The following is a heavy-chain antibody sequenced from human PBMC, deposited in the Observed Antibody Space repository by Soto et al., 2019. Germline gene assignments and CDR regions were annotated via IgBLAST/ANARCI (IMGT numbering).Heavy chain of an antibody. CDR1: GFTLSDHY. V-gene: IGHV3-11*06. CDR3: AGVNGGNSNRFDT. J-gene: IGHJ5*02. CDR2: ISGSSIYT. Sequence: GGSLRLSCAASGFTLSDHYMGWIRQAPGKGLEWLSYISGSSIYTNYADSVKGRFTISRDNAKNSLYLQMNSLRVEDSALYYCAGVNGGNSNRFDTWGQGTLVTVSS. D-gene: IGHD2-21*02.